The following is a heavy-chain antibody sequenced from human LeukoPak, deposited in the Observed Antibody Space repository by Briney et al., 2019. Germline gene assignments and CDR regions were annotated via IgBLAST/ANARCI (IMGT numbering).Heavy chain of an antibody. Sequence: GGSLRLSCAASGFTFSSYAMSWVRQAPGKGLEWVSAISGSGGSTYYADSVKGRFTISRDNSKNTLYLQMNSLRAEDAAVYYCAKAPVTSCRGAFCYPFDYWGQGTLVTVSS. CDR2: ISGSGGST. D-gene: IGHD2-15*01. CDR3: AKAPVTSCRGAFCYPFDY. V-gene: IGHV3-23*01. J-gene: IGHJ4*02. CDR1: GFTFSSYA.